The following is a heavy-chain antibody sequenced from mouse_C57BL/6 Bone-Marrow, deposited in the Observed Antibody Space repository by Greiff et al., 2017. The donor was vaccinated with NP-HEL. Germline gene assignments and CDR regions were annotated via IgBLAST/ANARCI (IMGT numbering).Heavy chain of an antibody. V-gene: IGHV14-4*01. CDR2: IDPENGDT. CDR1: GFNIKDDY. CDR3: TTQDYDYYAMDY. J-gene: IGHJ4*01. D-gene: IGHD1-1*01. Sequence: EVQRVESGAELVRPGASVKLSCTASGFNIKDDYMHWVKQRPEQGLEWIGWIDPENGDTEYASKFQGKATITADTSSNTAYLQLSSLTSEDTAVYYCTTQDYDYYAMDYWGQGTSVTVSS.